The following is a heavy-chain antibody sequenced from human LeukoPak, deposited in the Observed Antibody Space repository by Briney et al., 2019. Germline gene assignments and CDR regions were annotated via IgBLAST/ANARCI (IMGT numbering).Heavy chain of an antibody. V-gene: IGHV3-66*01. J-gene: IGHJ3*02. D-gene: IGHD3-22*01. CDR2: IYSGGST. Sequence: GGSLRLSCAASEFTVSSNYMSWVRQAPGKGLEWVSVIYSGGSTYYADSVKGRFTISRDNSKNTLYLQMNSLRAEDTAVYYCARDTYYYDSSGYDPDAFDIWGQGTMVTVSS. CDR3: ARDTYYYDSSGYDPDAFDI. CDR1: EFTVSSNY.